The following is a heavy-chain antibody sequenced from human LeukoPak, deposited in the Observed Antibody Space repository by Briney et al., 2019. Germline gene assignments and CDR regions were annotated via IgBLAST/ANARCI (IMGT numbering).Heavy chain of an antibody. CDR2: IRHDGKNE. Sequence: GGSLRLSCAASGFIFSNYGMHWVRQAPRKGLEWVAFIRHDGKNEYSADSVKGRFTISRDNAKKSLYLQMSSLRAEDTAVYYCATSVRHGTGIFDYWGQGTLVTVSS. V-gene: IGHV3-30*02. J-gene: IGHJ4*02. CDR3: ATSVRHGTGIFDY. D-gene: IGHD1-14*01. CDR1: GFIFSNYG.